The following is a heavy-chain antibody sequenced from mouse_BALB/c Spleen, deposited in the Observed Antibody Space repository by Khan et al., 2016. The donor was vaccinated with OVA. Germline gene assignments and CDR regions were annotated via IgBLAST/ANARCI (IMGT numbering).Heavy chain of an antibody. J-gene: IGHJ3*01. CDR3: GRGDYYGSSSFAY. CDR2: ISCYNGST. CDR1: GYSFTGYY. D-gene: IGHD1-1*01. Sequence: LVKTGASVKISCKASGYSFTGYYMHWVKQSHGKSLEWIGYISCYNGSTTYNQKFKGKATFTVDTSSSTVYMQFNSLTSEDSAVYCCGRGDYYGSSSFAYWGQGTLVTVSA. V-gene: IGHV1S34*01.